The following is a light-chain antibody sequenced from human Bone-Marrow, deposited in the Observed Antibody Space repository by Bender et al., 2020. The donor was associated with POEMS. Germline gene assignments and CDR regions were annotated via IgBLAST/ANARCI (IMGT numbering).Light chain of an antibody. J-gene: IGLJ3*02. V-gene: IGLV2-14*01. CDR3: CSYAGSYTWV. CDR2: DVR. CDR1: SSDVGDYAY. Sequence: QSALTQPASVSGSPGQSITISCTGTSSDVGDYAYVSWYQQHPGKAPKLMIYDVRSRPSGVSNRFSGSKSGYTASLTISGLQPDDEADYYCCSYAGSYTWVFGGGTKLTVL.